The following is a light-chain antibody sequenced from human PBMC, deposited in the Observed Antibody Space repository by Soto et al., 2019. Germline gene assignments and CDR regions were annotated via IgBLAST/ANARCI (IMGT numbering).Light chain of an antibody. CDR3: QSYDSSLSGSV. CDR2: GNS. J-gene: IGLJ3*02. Sequence: QSVLTQPPSVSGAPGQRVTISCTGSSSNIGAGYDVHWYQQLPGTAPKLLIYGNSNRPSGVPDRFSGSKSGTSASLPITGLQADDEADYYCQSYDSSLSGSVFGGGTKLTVL. V-gene: IGLV1-40*01. CDR1: SSNIGAGYD.